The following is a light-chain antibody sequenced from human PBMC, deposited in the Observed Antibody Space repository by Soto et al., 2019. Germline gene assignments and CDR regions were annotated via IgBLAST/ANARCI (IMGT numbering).Light chain of an antibody. CDR3: CSYASSSTPVV. V-gene: IGLV2-8*01. CDR1: SSDVGGYDY. J-gene: IGLJ2*01. Sequence: QSALTQPPSASGSPGQTVTISCTGTSSDVGGYDYVSWYQQHPGEAPKLIIYEVTKRPSGVPDRFSGSKSGNTASLTVSGLQAEDEADYYCCSYASSSTPVVFGGGTKLTVL. CDR2: EVT.